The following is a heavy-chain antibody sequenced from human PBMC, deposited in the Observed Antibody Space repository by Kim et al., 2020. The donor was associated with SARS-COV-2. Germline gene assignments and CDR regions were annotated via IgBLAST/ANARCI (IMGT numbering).Heavy chain of an antibody. J-gene: IGHJ1*01. CDR1: GFIFCNYG. Sequence: GGSLRLSCAASGFIFCNYGTHWVRQAPGKGLEWVAVISYDGRNKFYAGSVKGRFTISRDNSRNTLYLQINSLRAEDTAVYYCAKAGYASGWYQEYLQHWGQGTLVTVSS. D-gene: IGHD6-19*01. CDR2: ISYDGRNK. CDR3: AKAGYASGWYQEYLQH. V-gene: IGHV3-33*05.